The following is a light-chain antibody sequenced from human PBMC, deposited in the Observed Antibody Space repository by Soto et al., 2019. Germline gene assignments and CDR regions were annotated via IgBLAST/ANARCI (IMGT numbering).Light chain of an antibody. CDR1: QTVRNNY. Sequence: EFVLTQSPGTLSLSPGERATLSCRASQTVRNNYLAWYQQKPGQAPRLLIYDASSRATGIPDRFSGGGSGTDFTLTISRLEPEDSAVYYCQQFSIYPLTFGGGTKVEIK. CDR3: QQFSIYPLT. CDR2: DAS. V-gene: IGKV3-20*01. J-gene: IGKJ4*01.